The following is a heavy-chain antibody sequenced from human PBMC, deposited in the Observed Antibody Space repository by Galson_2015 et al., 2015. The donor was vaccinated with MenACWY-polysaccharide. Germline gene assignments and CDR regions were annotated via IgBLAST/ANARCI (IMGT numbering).Heavy chain of an antibody. CDR1: GFTFSSHW. Sequence: SLRLSCAASGFTFSSHWMHWVRQAPGKGLVWVSRINSDGNSVTYADSVKGRFTISRDNAKNTLFLQMNSLRAEDTAMYYCTREPIRIGGSTAYYYCMDVWGQGTTVTVSS. CDR2: INSDGNSV. D-gene: IGHD2-8*02. J-gene: IGHJ6*02. CDR3: TREPIRIGGSTAYYYCMDV. V-gene: IGHV3-74*01.